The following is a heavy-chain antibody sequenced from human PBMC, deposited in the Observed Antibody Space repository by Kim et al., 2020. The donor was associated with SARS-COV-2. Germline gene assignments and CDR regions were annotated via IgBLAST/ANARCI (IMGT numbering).Heavy chain of an antibody. V-gene: IGHV3-7*05. CDR2: INQDGSDI. Sequence: GGSLRLSCAASGLNFPTYWMSWVRQAPGKGLQWVANINQDGSDINYVDSVKGRFTISRDNAENSLFLQMDSLRNEDTAVYYCARGSDVLHWIGELPYYFHSWGQGTLVTVSS. CDR3: ARGSDVLHWIGELPYYFHS. J-gene: IGHJ4*02. D-gene: IGHD3-10*01. CDR1: GLNFPTYW.